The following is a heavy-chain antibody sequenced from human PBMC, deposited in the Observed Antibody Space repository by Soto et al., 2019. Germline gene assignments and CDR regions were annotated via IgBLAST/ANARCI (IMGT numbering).Heavy chain of an antibody. V-gene: IGHV1-3*01. J-gene: IGHJ4*02. CDR1: GYTFTSYA. CDR2: INAGNGNT. CDR3: ARSSGYYYVDY. D-gene: IGHD3-22*01. Sequence: QVQLVQSGAEVKKPGASVKVSCKATGYTFTSYAMHWVRRAPGQRLEWMGWINAGNGNTKYSQKFQGRVTITRDTSASTAYMELTSLRSEDTAVYYCARSSGYYYVDYSGQGTLVTVSS.